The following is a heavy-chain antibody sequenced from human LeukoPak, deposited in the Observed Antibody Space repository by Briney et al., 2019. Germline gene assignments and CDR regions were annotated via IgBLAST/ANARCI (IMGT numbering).Heavy chain of an antibody. V-gene: IGHV1-18*01. D-gene: IGHD2-15*01. CDR3: ARDGAVAATRNFGFDP. J-gene: IGHJ5*02. CDR1: GYTFTSYG. Sequence: ASVKVSCKASGYTFTSYGISWVRQAPGQGLEWMGWISAYNGNTNYAQKLQGRVTMTTDTSTSTAYMELRSLRSDDTAVYYCARDGAVAATRNFGFDPWGQGTLVTVSS. CDR2: ISAYNGNT.